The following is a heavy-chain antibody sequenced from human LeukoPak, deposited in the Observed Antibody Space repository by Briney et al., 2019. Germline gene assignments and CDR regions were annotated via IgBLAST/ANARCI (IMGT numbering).Heavy chain of an antibody. CDR2: ISAYNGNT. Sequence: ASVKVSCKASGYTFTSYGISRVRQAPGQGLEWMGWISAYNGNTNYAQKLQGRVTMTTDTSTSTAYMELRSLRSDDTAVYYCARRRGYSYGGYYFDYWGQGTLVTVSS. CDR3: ARRRGYSYGGYYFDY. D-gene: IGHD5-18*01. V-gene: IGHV1-18*01. CDR1: GYTFTSYG. J-gene: IGHJ4*02.